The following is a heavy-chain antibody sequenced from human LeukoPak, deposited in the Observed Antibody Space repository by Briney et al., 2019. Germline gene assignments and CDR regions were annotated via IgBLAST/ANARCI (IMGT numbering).Heavy chain of an antibody. D-gene: IGHD6-6*01. Sequence: PSETLSLTCAVSGYSISSGYYWGWIRQPPGKGLEWIGSIYHSGSTYYNPSLKSRVTISVDTSKNQFSLKLSSVTAADTAVYYCARQWGNSYVVDYFDYWGQGTLVTVSS. CDR3: ARQWGNSYVVDYFDY. V-gene: IGHV4-38-2*01. J-gene: IGHJ4*02. CDR2: IYHSGST. CDR1: GYSISSGYY.